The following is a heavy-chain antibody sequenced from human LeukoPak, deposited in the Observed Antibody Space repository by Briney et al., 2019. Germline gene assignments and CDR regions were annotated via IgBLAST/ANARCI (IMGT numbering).Heavy chain of an antibody. Sequence: PSETLSLTCAVYGGSFSGYYWSWIRQPPGKGLEWIGEINHSGSTNYNPSLKSRVTISVDTSKNQFSLKLSSVTAADTAVYYCARRGDTLSWYNWFDPWGQGTPVTVSS. CDR3: ARRGDTLSWYNWFDP. CDR1: GGSFSGYY. D-gene: IGHD6-13*01. CDR2: INHSGST. J-gene: IGHJ5*02. V-gene: IGHV4-34*01.